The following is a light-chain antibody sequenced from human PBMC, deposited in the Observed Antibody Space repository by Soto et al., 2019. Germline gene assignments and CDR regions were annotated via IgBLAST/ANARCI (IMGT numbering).Light chain of an antibody. CDR1: QSFSSTY. J-gene: IGKJ1*01. Sequence: EIVLTQSPGTLSLSPPEGTNLXCRTSQSFSSTYLAWYQQKPGQAPRLLIYGASSRAAGVPDRFSGSGSGTDFTLTISRLEPEDFAVYYCHLYGSSPLWPFGQGTKVDIK. V-gene: IGKV3-20*01. CDR3: HLYGSSPLWP. CDR2: GAS.